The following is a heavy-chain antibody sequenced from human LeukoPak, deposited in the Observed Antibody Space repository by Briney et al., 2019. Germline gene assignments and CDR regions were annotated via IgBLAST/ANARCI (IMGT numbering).Heavy chain of an antibody. CDR2: IYYSGST. CDR1: GGSISSYY. Sequence: SETLSLTCTVSGGSISSYYWSWIRQPPGKDLEWIGYIYYSGSTNYNPSLKSRVTISVDTSKNQFSLKLSSVTAADTAVYYCARDPGGPYCSSTSCFDYYYGMDVWGQGTTVTVSS. CDR3: ARDPGGPYCSSTSCFDYYYGMDV. D-gene: IGHD2-2*01. V-gene: IGHV4-59*01. J-gene: IGHJ6*02.